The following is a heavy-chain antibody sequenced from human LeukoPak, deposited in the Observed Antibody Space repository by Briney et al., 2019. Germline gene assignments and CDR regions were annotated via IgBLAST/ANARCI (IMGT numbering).Heavy chain of an antibody. CDR2: ISSSSSYI. Sequence: GGSLRLSCAASGFTFSSYSMNWVRQAPGKGLEWVSSISSSSSYIYYADSVKGRFTISRDNANNSLSLQMNSLRAEDTAVYYCAREGLLAAAAPGYFDYWGQGTLVTVSS. J-gene: IGHJ4*02. CDR3: AREGLLAAAAPGYFDY. V-gene: IGHV3-21*04. CDR1: GFTFSSYS. D-gene: IGHD6-13*01.